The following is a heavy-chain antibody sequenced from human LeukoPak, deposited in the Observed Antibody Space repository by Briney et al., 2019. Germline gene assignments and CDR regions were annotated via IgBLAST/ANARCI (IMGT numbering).Heavy chain of an antibody. V-gene: IGHV1-69*04. D-gene: IGHD2-21*02. J-gene: IGHJ4*02. CDR2: IIPILGIA. Sequence: GASVKVSCKASGGTFSSYAISWVRQAPGQGLEWMGRIIPILGIANYALKFQGRVTITADKSTSTAYMELSSLRSEDTAVYYCARARYCGGDCSSNWGQGTLVTVSS. CDR1: GGTFSSYA. CDR3: ARARYCGGDCSSN.